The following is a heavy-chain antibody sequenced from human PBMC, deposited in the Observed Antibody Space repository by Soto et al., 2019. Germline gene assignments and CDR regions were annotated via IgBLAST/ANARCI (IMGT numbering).Heavy chain of an antibody. Sequence: QVQLVQSGAEVKKPGSSVKVSCKASGGTFSSYAISWVRQAPGQGLEWMGGIIPIFGTANYAQKFQGRVTITADQSTRTAYMELSSLRSEDTAVYYCARWRYYGSGSYFSSVSWFDPWGQGTLVTVSS. J-gene: IGHJ5*02. D-gene: IGHD3-10*01. V-gene: IGHV1-69*01. CDR3: ARWRYYGSGSYFSSVSWFDP. CDR2: IIPIFGTA. CDR1: GGTFSSYA.